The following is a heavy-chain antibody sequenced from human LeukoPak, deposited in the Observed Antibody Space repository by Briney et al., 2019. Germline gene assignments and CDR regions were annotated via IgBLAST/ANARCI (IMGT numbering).Heavy chain of an antibody. CDR2: IYYSGST. D-gene: IGHD6-19*01. CDR1: GGSISSYY. CDR3: ARSSGWSDAFDV. Sequence: PSETLSLTCTVSGGSISSYYWSWIRQPPGKGLEWIGYIYYSGSTNYNPSLKSRVTISVDTSKNQFSLKLSSETAADTAVYYCARSSGWSDAFDVWGQGTMVTVSS. V-gene: IGHV4-59*01. J-gene: IGHJ3*01.